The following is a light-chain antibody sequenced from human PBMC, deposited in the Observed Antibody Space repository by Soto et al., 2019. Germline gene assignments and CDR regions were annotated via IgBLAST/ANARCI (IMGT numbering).Light chain of an antibody. Sequence: DIQMTQSPSSVSAFVGDRVTITCRASQGVSYWLAWYQQKPGRAPALLINLASILQSGVPSRFSGSGSGTDFTLTISSLQPEDSATYFCQQSHSFPWTFGQGTKVEIK. V-gene: IGKV1-12*01. CDR2: LAS. J-gene: IGKJ1*01. CDR1: QGVSYW. CDR3: QQSHSFPWT.